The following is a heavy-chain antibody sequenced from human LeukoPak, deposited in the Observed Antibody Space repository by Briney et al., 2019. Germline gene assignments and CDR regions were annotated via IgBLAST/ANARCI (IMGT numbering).Heavy chain of an antibody. V-gene: IGHV3-30*04. Sequence: GGSLRLSCVVSGFTFSNYAVHWVRQAPGKGLEWVSVISYDGAYKYYADSVKARFTISRDNPKNTLYLQMNSLRGEDTAVYFCARDIGYGDYWGQGTLVTVSS. CDR3: ARDIGYGDY. J-gene: IGHJ4*02. CDR2: ISYDGAYK. CDR1: GFTFSNYA. D-gene: IGHD5-12*01.